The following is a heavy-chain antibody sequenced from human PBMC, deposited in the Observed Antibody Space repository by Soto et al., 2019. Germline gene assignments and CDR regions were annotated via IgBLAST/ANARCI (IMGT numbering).Heavy chain of an antibody. CDR1: GFTFSSYG. CDR2: IWYDGSNK. CDR3: AKTEDYYDFWSGLIMDV. J-gene: IGHJ6*02. D-gene: IGHD3-3*01. Sequence: GGSLRLSCAASGFTFSSYGMRWVRQAPGKGLEWVAVIWYDGSNKYYADSVKGRFTISRDNSKNTLYLQMNSLRAEDTAVYYCAKTEDYYDFWSGLIMDVWGQGTTVTSP. V-gene: IGHV3-33*06.